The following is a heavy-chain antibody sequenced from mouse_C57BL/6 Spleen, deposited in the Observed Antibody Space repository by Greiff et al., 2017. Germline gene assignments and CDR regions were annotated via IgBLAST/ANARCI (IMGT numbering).Heavy chain of an antibody. CDR1: GYTFTDYY. CDR3: ACSKYYFDY. V-gene: IGHV1-26*01. CDR2: INPNNGGT. J-gene: IGHJ2*01. Sequence: EVQLQQSGPELVKPGASVKISCKASGYTFTDYYMNWVKQSHGKSLEWIGDINPNNGGTSYNQKFKGKATLTVDKSSSTAYMELRSLTSEDSAVYYCACSKYYFDYWGQGTTLTVSS.